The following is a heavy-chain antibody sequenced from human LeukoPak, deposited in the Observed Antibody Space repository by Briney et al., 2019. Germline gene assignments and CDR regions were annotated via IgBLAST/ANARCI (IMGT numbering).Heavy chain of an antibody. CDR1: GYTFTSYY. CDR3: AREDTGVYHAFDI. Sequence: ASVKVSCKTSGYTFTSYYMHWVRQAPGQGLEWMGWINPNSGGTNYAQKFQGWVTMTRDTSISTAYMELSRLRSDDTAVYYCAREDTGVYHAFDIWGQGTMVTVSS. J-gene: IGHJ3*02. V-gene: IGHV1-2*04. CDR2: INPNSGGT. D-gene: IGHD5-18*01.